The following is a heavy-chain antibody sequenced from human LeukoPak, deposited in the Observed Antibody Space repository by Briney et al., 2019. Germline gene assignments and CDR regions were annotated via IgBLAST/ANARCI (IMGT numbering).Heavy chain of an antibody. CDR3: ARDEGLRHWYFDL. CDR2: INPSGGST. Sequence: ASVKVSCKASGYTFTSYYMHWVRQAPGQGLEWMGIINPSGGSTSYAQKFQGRVTMTRDTSTSTVYMELSSLRSEDPAVYYCARDEGLRHWYFDLWGRGTLVTVSS. D-gene: IGHD4-17*01. V-gene: IGHV1-46*01. J-gene: IGHJ2*01. CDR1: GYTFTSYY.